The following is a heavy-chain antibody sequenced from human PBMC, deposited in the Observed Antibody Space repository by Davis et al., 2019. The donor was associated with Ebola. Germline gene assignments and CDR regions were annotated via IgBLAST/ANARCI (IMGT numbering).Heavy chain of an antibody. Sequence: GGSLRLSCAASGFTFSGSAMHWVRQASGKGLEWVGRIRSKANSYATAYAASVKGRFTISRDDSKNTAYLQMNSLKTEDTAVYYCTTNLIAVRDNWGQGTLVTVSS. J-gene: IGHJ4*02. CDR1: GFTFSGSA. CDR3: TTNLIAVRDN. CDR2: IRSKANSYAT. D-gene: IGHD6-19*01. V-gene: IGHV3-73*01.